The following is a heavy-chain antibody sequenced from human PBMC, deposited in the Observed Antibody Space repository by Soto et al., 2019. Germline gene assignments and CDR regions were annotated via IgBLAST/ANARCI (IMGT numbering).Heavy chain of an antibody. D-gene: IGHD3-22*01. J-gene: IGHJ4*02. CDR1: GYSFAGYW. Sequence: GASVKISCKGSGYSFAGYWITWVRQKPGTGLEWMGRIDPSDSQTYYSPSFRGHVTISVTKSITTVFLQWSSLRASDTAMYYCARQIYDSDTGPNFQYYFDSWGQGTPVTVSS. V-gene: IGHV5-10-1*01. CDR3: ARQIYDSDTGPNFQYYFDS. CDR2: IDPSDSQT.